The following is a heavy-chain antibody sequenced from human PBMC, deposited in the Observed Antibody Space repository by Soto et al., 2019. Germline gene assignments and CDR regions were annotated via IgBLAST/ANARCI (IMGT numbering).Heavy chain of an antibody. V-gene: IGHV3-33*01. Sequence: PGGSLRLSCAASGFTFSSSGMHWVRQAPGKGLEWVAVIWYDGSNKYYADSVKGRFTISRDNSKNTLYLQMNSLGAEDTAVYYCARDSTMLGGVISPQAFWGRGTLVTVSS. CDR3: ARDSTMLGGVISPQAF. CDR2: IWYDGSNK. D-gene: IGHD3-10*01. J-gene: IGHJ4*02. CDR1: GFTFSSSG.